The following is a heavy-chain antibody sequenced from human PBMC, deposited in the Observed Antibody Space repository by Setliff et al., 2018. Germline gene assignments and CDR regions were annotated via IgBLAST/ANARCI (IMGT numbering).Heavy chain of an antibody. CDR1: GYTFTNYW. V-gene: IGHV5-51*01. D-gene: IGHD3-10*01. CDR3: ATHEGFFGEFIYAY. CDR2: VYPGDSDT. Sequence: PGESLKISCKGSGYTFTNYWIAWVRQMPGKGLEWMGVVYPGDSDTRYSPSFQGQVTMSADKSFSTAFLQWSSLKASDTAMYYCATHEGFFGEFIYAYWGQGTLVTVSS. J-gene: IGHJ4*02.